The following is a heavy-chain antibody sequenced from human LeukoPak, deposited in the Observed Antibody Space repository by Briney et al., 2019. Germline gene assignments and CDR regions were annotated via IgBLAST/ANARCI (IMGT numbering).Heavy chain of an antibody. V-gene: IGHV3-21*01. CDR3: ARWQQLVPNDY. CDR1: GFTFSSYS. CDR2: ISSSSYI. J-gene: IGHJ4*02. Sequence: KPGGSLRLSCTASGFTFSSYSMNWVRQAPGMGLEWVSSISSSSYIYYADSVKGRFTISRDNAKNSLYLQMNSLRAEDTAVYYCARWQQLVPNDYWGQGTLVTVSS. D-gene: IGHD6-13*01.